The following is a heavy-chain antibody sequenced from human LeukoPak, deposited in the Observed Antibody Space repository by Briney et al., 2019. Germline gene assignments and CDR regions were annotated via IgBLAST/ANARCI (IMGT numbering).Heavy chain of an antibody. Sequence: QPAASLRLSCAASGFTFSSYAMSWVRQAPGKGLEWVSAISGSGGSTYYADSVKGRFTISRDNSKNTLYLQMNSLKAEDTALYNCAKEGSSGIDYWGQGTLVTVSS. CDR1: GFTFSSYA. V-gene: IGHV3-23*01. J-gene: IGHJ4*02. CDR2: ISGSGGST. CDR3: AKEGSSGIDY. D-gene: IGHD6-19*01.